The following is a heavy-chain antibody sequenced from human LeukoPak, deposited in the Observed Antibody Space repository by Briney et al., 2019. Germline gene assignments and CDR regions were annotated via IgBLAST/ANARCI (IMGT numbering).Heavy chain of an antibody. CDR1: GFTFSNYN. Sequence: GGSLRLSCAASGFTFSNYNMNWVRQAPGKGLEWVSSISRSSSYVHYADSVKGRFTISRDNSNNTLYLQLNNVRTEDTATYFCAKEQYPGYFDFWGQGTLVTVSA. D-gene: IGHD1-14*01. CDR3: AKEQYPGYFDF. V-gene: IGHV3-21*01. J-gene: IGHJ4*02. CDR2: ISRSSSYV.